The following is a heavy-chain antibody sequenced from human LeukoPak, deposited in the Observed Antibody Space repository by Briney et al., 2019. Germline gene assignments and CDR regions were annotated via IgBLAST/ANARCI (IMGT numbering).Heavy chain of an antibody. CDR3: ARGSLRFLEWLPRAAFDI. CDR2: IYYSGDT. Sequence: PSETLSLTCTVSGASISSSSYYWGWIRQPPGKGLEFIGNIYYSGDTYYNPSLKSRVTISVDTSKNQFSLKLSSVTAADTAVYYCARGSLRFLEWLPRAAFDIWGQGTMVTVSS. V-gene: IGHV4-39*07. D-gene: IGHD3-3*01. J-gene: IGHJ3*02. CDR1: GASISSSSYY.